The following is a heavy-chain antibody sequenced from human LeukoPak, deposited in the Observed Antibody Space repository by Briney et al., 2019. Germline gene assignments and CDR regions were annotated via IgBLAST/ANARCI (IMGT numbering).Heavy chain of an antibody. CDR3: AREAPLIAVAGTSFDP. CDR1: GGSITNSLYH. D-gene: IGHD6-19*01. Sequence: SETLSLTCTVSGGSITNSLYHWGWIRQPPGRGLEWIGSIYYSGITYYNPSLKSRLTISVDTSKNHFYLKLSSVTVADTAVCYCAREAPLIAVAGTSFDPWGQGTLVTVSS. CDR2: IYYSGIT. V-gene: IGHV4-39*02. J-gene: IGHJ5*02.